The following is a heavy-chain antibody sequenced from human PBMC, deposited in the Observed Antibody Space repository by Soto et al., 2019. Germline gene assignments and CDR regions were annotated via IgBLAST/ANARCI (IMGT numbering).Heavy chain of an antibody. J-gene: IGHJ4*02. CDR2: IYYTGST. V-gene: IGHV4-31*03. Sequence: SETLSLTCSVSGASIRSGGFYWSWLRQSPGKGREWIGHIYYTGSTFVSPSLKGRLTISLDTSKNQFSLDLSPVTAADTAMYYCARIEMASIKWGRGTLVTVSS. D-gene: IGHD5-12*01. CDR3: ARIEMASIK. CDR1: GASIRSGGFY.